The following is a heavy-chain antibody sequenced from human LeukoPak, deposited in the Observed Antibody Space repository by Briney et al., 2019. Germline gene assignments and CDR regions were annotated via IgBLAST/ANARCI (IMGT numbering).Heavy chain of an antibody. D-gene: IGHD3-22*01. CDR1: GGSISSGSYY. CDR3: ARHLFGSGYYPDY. J-gene: IGHJ4*02. CDR2: IYTSGST. Sequence: PSQTLSLTCTVSGGSISSGSYYWSWIRQPAGKGLEWIGRIYTSGSTNYNPSLKSRVTISVDTSKNQFSLKLTSVTAADTALYYCARHLFGSGYYPDYWGQGTLVTVSS. V-gene: IGHV4-61*02.